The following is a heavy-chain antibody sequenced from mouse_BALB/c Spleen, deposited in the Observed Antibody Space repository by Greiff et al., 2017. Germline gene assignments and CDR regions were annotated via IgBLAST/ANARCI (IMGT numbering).Heavy chain of an antibody. V-gene: IGHV5-6-5*01. CDR1: GFTFSSYA. CDR3: ARGRYYGSSYEYYAMDY. D-gene: IGHD1-1*01. CDR2: ISSGGST. J-gene: IGHJ4*01. Sequence: DVHLVESGGGLVKPGGSLKLSCAASGFTFSSYAMSWVRQTPEKRLEWVASISSGGSTYYPDSVKGRFTISRDNARNILYLQMSSLRSEDTAMYYCARGRYYGSSYEYYAMDYWGQGTSVTVSS.